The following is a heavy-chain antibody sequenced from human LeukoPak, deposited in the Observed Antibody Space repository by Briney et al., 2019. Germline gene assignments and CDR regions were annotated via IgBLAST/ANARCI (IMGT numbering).Heavy chain of an antibody. CDR3: ARGLPTTMVRGYYYYMDV. CDR1: GYTFTSYD. Sequence: ASVKVSCKASGYTFTSYDINWVRQATGQGLEWMGWMNPNSGNTGYAQKFQGRVTITRNTSICTAYMELSSLRSEDTAVYYCARGLPTTMVRGYYYYMDVRGKGTTVTVS. CDR2: MNPNSGNT. D-gene: IGHD3-10*01. V-gene: IGHV1-8*03. J-gene: IGHJ6*03.